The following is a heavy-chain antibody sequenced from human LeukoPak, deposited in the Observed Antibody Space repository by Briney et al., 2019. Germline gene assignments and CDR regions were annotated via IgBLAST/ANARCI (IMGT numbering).Heavy chain of an antibody. CDR1: GGSMSINY. J-gene: IGHJ1*01. D-gene: IGHD3-22*01. Sequence: PSETLSLTCTVSGGSMSINYWTWIRQPPGKGLDWIGYIYYSGSTNYNPSLKSRVTISIDTSKNQFSLKLSSVTAADTAVYYCARSDSSGCYGRSRSWYFQHWGQGTLVTVSS. V-gene: IGHV4-59*01. CDR2: IYYSGST. CDR3: ARSDSSGCYGRSRSWYFQH.